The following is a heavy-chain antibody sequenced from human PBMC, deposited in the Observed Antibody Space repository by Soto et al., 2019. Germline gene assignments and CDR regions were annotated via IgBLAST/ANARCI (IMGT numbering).Heavy chain of an antibody. V-gene: IGHV1-2*02. CDR3: EILMTHSDSFVI. D-gene: IGHD3-16*01. Sequence: QVQLVQSGPEVKKPGASVKVSCKASGYTFGGFYIHWMRQAPGQGLEGVGSITSNSGATTYAQKCQDAVAMTRDTPVRTSYMDLNRLTSDDTAIYDCEILMTHSDSFVIWGQGTMVTVS. CDR2: ITSNSGAT. CDR1: GYTFGGFY. J-gene: IGHJ3*02.